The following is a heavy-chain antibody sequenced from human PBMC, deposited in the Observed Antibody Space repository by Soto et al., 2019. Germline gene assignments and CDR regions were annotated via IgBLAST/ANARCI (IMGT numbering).Heavy chain of an antibody. D-gene: IGHD1-26*01. CDR2: FYSGST. Sequence: PSETLSLTCTVSGASTSGYYWTWIRQPPGKGLEWIGYFYSGSTNYNPSLKSRATISIAPSKNHFSLNLMSVTAADTAVYYCAGDSRSAEGWLDPWGQGILVTVSS. CDR1: GASTSGYY. J-gene: IGHJ5*02. V-gene: IGHV4-59*01. CDR3: AGDSRSAEGWLDP.